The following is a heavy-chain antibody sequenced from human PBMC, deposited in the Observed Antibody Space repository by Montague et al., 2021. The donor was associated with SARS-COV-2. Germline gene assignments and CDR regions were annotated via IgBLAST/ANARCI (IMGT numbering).Heavy chain of an antibody. CDR2: IYYSGST. J-gene: IGHJ6*02. V-gene: IGHV4-59*01. CDR1: GGSISSYY. D-gene: IGHD5-18*01. Sequence: SETLSLTCTVSGGSISSYYWSWIRQPPGKGLEWIGYIYYSGSTNYNTSLKSRVTISVDTSKDQFSLKLSSVTAADTAVYYCAGISKDSSGIYYYGMDVWGQGTTVTVSS. CDR3: AGISKDSSGIYYYGMDV.